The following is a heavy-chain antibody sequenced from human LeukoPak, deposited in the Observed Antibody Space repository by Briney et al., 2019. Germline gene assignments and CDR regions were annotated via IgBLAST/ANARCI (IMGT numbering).Heavy chain of an antibody. CDR1: GFTFSSYG. CDR2: ISYDGSNK. V-gene: IGHV3-30*18. CDR3: AKEGAIQGPYYFDY. J-gene: IGHJ4*02. Sequence: GSSLRLSCAASGFTFSSYGMHWVRQAPGKGLEWVAVISYDGSNKYYADSVKGRFTISRDNSKNTLYLQMNSLRAEDTAVYYCAKEGAIQGPYYFDYWGQGTLVTVSS. D-gene: IGHD1-26*01.